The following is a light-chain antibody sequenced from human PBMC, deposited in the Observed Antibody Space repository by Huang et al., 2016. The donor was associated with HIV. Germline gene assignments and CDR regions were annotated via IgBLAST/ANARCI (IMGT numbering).Light chain of an antibody. Sequence: IVLTQSPATLSLSPGERATLSCRASQSVSGYLAWYQQKPGQAPRLLIYDASTRATGVPVGFSGSGSGTDFTLTISSLEPEDFAVYYCQQRSNWPPVYTFGRGTKLDI. V-gene: IGKV3-11*01. CDR1: QSVSGY. CDR3: QQRSNWPPVYT. J-gene: IGKJ2*01. CDR2: DAS.